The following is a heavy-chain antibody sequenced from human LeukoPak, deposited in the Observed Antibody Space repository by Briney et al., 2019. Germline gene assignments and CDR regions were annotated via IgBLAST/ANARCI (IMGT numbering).Heavy chain of an antibody. CDR1: GGSISSDSYY. V-gene: IGHV4-61*02. Sequence: KPSETLSLTCTVSGGSISSDSYYWSWIRQTAGKGLEWIGRVSTSGSTNYNPSLKSRVTISLDTSKNQFSLKLTSVTAADTAVYYCATYGDYFGGDFDYWGQGTLVTVSS. CDR3: ATYGDYFGGDFDY. J-gene: IGHJ4*02. CDR2: VSTSGST. D-gene: IGHD4-17*01.